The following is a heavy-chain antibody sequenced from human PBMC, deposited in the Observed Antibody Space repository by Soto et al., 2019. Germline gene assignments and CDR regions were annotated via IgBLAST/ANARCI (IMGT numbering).Heavy chain of an antibody. CDR2: IRSEANGGTT. Sequence: PGGPLRLSCPVSGFTFGSYALSWVRQAPGKGLEWVGVIRSEANGGTTDYAASVKGRITISRDDSKSIAYMEINSLQTEDTAVYYCTRYYYESSGYYVYWGQGALVTVSS. V-gene: IGHV3-49*04. CDR3: TRYYYESSGYYVY. D-gene: IGHD3-22*01. J-gene: IGHJ4*02. CDR1: GFTFGSYA.